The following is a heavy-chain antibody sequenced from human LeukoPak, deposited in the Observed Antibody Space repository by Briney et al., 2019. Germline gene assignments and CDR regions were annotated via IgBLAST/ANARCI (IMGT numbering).Heavy chain of an antibody. J-gene: IGHJ2*01. CDR1: GYTFTVYY. CDR3: ARDCASDCSIKGHYFFDL. D-gene: IGHD2-21*02. CDR2: INPKSGGT. V-gene: IGHV1-2*02. Sequence: ASVTVSCTASGYTFTVYYMHWVRPAPGQGLGWVGWINPKSGGTNYTQKFQGRVTMTRHTSISTAYMELSRLRSDDPAVYHCARDCASDCSIKGHYFFDLWGRGTLVTVSS.